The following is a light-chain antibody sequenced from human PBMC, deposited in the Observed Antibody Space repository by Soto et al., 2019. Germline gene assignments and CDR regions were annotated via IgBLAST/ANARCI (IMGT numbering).Light chain of an antibody. J-gene: IGKJ4*01. Sequence: EIGLTQSPGTLSLSPGERASLSCRACQDVSNSYLAWYQQKPGQAPRLLIDGASSRATGIPDRFSGGGSGTDFTLAISRLEPEDFAVYYCQQYGSSPLTFGGGTKVDIK. V-gene: IGKV3-20*01. CDR1: QDVSNSY. CDR3: QQYGSSPLT. CDR2: GAS.